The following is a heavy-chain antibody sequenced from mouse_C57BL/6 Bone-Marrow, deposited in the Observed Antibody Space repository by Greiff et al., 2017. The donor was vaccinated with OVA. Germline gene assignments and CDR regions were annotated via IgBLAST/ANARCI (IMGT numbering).Heavy chain of an antibody. CDR2: INPNNGGT. D-gene: IGHD2-4*01. Sequence: EVQRVESGPELVKPGASVKMSCKASGYTFTDYNMHWVKQSHGKSLEWIGYINPNNGGTSYNQKFKGKATLTVNKSSSTAYMELRSLTSEDSAVYYCAFYDYDFAYWGQGTLVTVSA. V-gene: IGHV1-22*01. J-gene: IGHJ3*01. CDR1: GYTFTDYN. CDR3: AFYDYDFAY.